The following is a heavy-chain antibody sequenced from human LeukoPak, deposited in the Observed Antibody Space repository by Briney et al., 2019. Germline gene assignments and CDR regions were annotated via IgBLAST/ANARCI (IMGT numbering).Heavy chain of an antibody. Sequence: PGGSLRLSCAASGFTFSNAWMSWVRQAPGKGLEWVANIKQDGSEKYYEDSVKGRFTISRDNAKNSLYLQMNSLRAEDTAVYYCARDPRWFGEFDYWGQGTLVTVSS. CDR3: ARDPRWFGEFDY. D-gene: IGHD3-10*01. J-gene: IGHJ4*02. CDR2: IKQDGSEK. V-gene: IGHV3-7*03. CDR1: GFTFSNAW.